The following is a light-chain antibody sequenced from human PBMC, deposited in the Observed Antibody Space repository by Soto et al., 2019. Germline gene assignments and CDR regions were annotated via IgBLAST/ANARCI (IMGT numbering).Light chain of an antibody. CDR1: QSISSY. V-gene: IGKV1-39*01. J-gene: IGKJ2*01. Sequence: DIQMTQPPSSLSASAGDRVTITCRESQSISSYLNWYQQKQGRDPKLLIYAASSLQSGVPSRFSGSGSGTDFTLTISRLQPEDFATYYCQQSYNTPPYTFGQGTKVDIK. CDR3: QQSYNTPPYT. CDR2: AAS.